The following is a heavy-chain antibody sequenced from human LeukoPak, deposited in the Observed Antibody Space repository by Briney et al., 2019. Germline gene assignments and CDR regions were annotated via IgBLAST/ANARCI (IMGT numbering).Heavy chain of an antibody. D-gene: IGHD6-13*01. CDR1: GGSISSTSHY. CDR3: ARDKRHSSSCMD. J-gene: IGHJ4*02. Sequence: SEILSLTCTVSGGSISSTSHYWGWIRQPPGKGLEWIASIYNSGSTYFNPALKSRVTISVDTSNNQFSLKLTSVTAADTALYYCARDKRHSSSCMDWEQGTLVTVSS. V-gene: IGHV4-39*02. CDR2: IYNSGST.